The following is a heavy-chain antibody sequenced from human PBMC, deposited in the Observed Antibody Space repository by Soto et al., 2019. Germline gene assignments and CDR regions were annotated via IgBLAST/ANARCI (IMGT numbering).Heavy chain of an antibody. CDR2: IDYYGST. Sequence: PSETLSLTCTVSGGSISGYYWRWIRQPPGKRLEWIGYIDYYGSTNYNPSLKSRVTISVDTSKKQFSLNLGSVTAADTAIYYCARYFDWPSGFHIWGQGTMVTVS. V-gene: IGHV4-59*01. J-gene: IGHJ3*02. CDR1: GGSISGYY. D-gene: IGHD3-9*01. CDR3: ARYFDWPSGFHI.